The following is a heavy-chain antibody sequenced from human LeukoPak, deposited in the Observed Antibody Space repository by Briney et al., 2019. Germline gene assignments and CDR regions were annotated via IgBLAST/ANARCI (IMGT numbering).Heavy chain of an antibody. D-gene: IGHD3-3*01. CDR3: AGGSGWTTNY. V-gene: IGHV3-7*04. J-gene: IGHJ4*02. CDR1: GFTFGSYW. Sequence: PGGSLRLSCAASGFTFGSYWMSWVRQAPGKGLEWVANIKQDGSEQYYVDSVKGRFTVSRDNAKNSLHLQMNSLRVEDTAVYYCAGGSGWTTNYWGQGTLVTVSS. CDR2: IKQDGSEQ.